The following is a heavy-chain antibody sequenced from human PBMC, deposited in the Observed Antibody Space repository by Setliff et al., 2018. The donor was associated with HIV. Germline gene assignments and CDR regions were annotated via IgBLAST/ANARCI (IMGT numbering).Heavy chain of an antibody. Sequence: PSETLSLTCSVSGRSISGGGSCWNWVRQNPGKGLEWIGYICDSGKTHYNPSLRSRVSISADTSKNEVSLSLTSVTAADTAVYYCATGITMAPDYWGQGSLVTVS. CDR3: ATGITMAPDY. D-gene: IGHD1-20*01. V-gene: IGHV4-31*03. J-gene: IGHJ4*02. CDR2: ICDSGKT. CDR1: GRSISGGGSC.